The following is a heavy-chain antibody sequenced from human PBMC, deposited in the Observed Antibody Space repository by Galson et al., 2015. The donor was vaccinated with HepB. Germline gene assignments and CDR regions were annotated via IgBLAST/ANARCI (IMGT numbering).Heavy chain of an antibody. CDR1: GYTLTELS. D-gene: IGHD6-6*01. Sequence: SVKVSCKVSGYTLTELSMHWVRQAPGKGLEWMGGFDPEDGETIYAQKFQGRVTMTEDTSTDTAYMELSSLRSEDTAVYYCATVSSIAESYNWFDPWGQGTLVTVSS. CDR3: ATVSSIAESYNWFDP. V-gene: IGHV1-24*01. CDR2: FDPEDGET. J-gene: IGHJ5*02.